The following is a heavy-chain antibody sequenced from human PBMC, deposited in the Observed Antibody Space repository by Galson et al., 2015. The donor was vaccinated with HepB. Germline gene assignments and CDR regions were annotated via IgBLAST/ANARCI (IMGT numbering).Heavy chain of an antibody. J-gene: IGHJ3*02. CDR1: GYTLTDLS. Sequence: SVKVSCKVSGYTLTDLSMHWVRQAPGKGLEWMGGFDPEDGETSYAQKFQGRVTMTEDTSTDTAYMELSSLRSEDTAVYYCATCSGKDAFDIWGQGTMVTVSS. CDR3: ATCSGKDAFDI. D-gene: IGHD2-15*01. CDR2: FDPEDGET. V-gene: IGHV1-24*01.